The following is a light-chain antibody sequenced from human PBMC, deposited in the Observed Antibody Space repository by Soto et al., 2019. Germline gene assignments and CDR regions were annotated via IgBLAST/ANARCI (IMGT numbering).Light chain of an antibody. CDR2: AQS. J-gene: IGKJ5*01. V-gene: IGKV1-39*01. CDR1: HNINTY. Sequence: DIQMTQSPSSMSASVGDRVAITCRASHNINTYLNWYQQRPGKDPRLLIYAQSSVQGRVPSRFSGSGSGTDFTLTISSLQPEDFATYYCQLSDSSLTFGQGTRLDI. CDR3: QLSDSSLT.